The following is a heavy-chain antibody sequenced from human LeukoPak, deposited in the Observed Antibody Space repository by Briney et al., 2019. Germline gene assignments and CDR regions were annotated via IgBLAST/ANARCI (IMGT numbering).Heavy chain of an antibody. Sequence: GGSLRLSCAASGCTISSYDMHWVRQATGKGLEWVSAIGTAGDTYYPGSVKGRFTISRENAKNSLYLQMNSLRAGDTAVYYCARWASVPAAFDYWGQGTLVTVSS. CDR3: ARWASVPAAFDY. D-gene: IGHD2-2*01. CDR2: IGTAGDT. V-gene: IGHV3-13*04. J-gene: IGHJ4*02. CDR1: GCTISSYD.